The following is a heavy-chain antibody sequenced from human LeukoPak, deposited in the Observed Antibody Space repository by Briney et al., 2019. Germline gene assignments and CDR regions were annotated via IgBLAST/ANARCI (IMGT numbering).Heavy chain of an antibody. CDR1: GGSISGDY. Sequence: SETLSLTCTVSGGSISGDYWSWIRQSAGKGLEWIGRIHNSGSTNYNPSLNSRVTMSIDTSKNQFSLKLSSVTAADTAVYYCARKVLNNWFDPWGQGTLVTVPS. CDR2: IHNSGST. CDR3: ARKVLNNWFDP. J-gene: IGHJ5*02. V-gene: IGHV4-4*07.